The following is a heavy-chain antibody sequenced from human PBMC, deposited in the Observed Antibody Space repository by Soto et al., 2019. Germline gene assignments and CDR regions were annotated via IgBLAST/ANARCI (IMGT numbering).Heavy chain of an antibody. D-gene: IGHD2-2*02. V-gene: IGHV4-59*01. CDR2: IYYSGST. CDR3: ASVTRTCISTSCYRYYYGMDV. J-gene: IGHJ6*02. Sequence: SETLSLTCTVSGGSMCSYYWSWIRQPPGKGLEWIGYIYYSGSTNYNPSLKSRVTISVDTSKNQFSLKLSSVTAADTAVYYCASVTRTCISTSCYRYYYGMDVWGQGTKVTV. CDR1: GGSMCSYY.